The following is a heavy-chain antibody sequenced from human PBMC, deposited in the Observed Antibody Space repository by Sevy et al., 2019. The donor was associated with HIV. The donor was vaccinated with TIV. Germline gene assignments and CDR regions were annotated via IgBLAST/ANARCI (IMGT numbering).Heavy chain of an antibody. D-gene: IGHD2-2*01. Sequence: GGSLRLSCSASGFNIRNYAMHWVRQAPGKGLEWVAVMSYDDITKSYADSVKGRFTISRDNSKNTLYLQMNNLGAEDTALYYCLGFCSSTNCRFAYWAQGTLVTVSS. CDR1: GFNIRNYA. V-gene: IGHV3-30*01. J-gene: IGHJ4*02. CDR2: MSYDDITK. CDR3: LGFCSSTNCRFAY.